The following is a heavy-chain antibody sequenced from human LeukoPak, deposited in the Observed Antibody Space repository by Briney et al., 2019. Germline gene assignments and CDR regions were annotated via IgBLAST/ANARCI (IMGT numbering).Heavy chain of an antibody. D-gene: IGHD3-16*01. V-gene: IGHV4-30-2*01. Sequence: PSQTLSLTCAVSGXSISSGGYSWSWIRQPPGKGLEWIGYIYHSGSTYYNPSLKSRVTISVDRSKNQFSLKVSSVTAADTAVYYCARASLRLGVDYWGQGTLVTVSS. J-gene: IGHJ4*02. CDR2: IYHSGST. CDR1: GXSISSGGYS. CDR3: ARASLRLGVDY.